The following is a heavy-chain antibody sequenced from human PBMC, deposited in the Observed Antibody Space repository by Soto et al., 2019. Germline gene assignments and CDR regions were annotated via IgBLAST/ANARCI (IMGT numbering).Heavy chain of an antibody. CDR1: GGSISSSSYY. D-gene: IGHD3-3*01. Sequence: SETLSLTCTVSGGSISSSSYYWGWIRQPPGKGLEWIGSIYYSGSTYYNPSLKIRVTISVDTSKNQFSLKLSSVTAADTAVYYCARRGYDFWSGYYAYYYGMDVWGQGTTVTVSS. J-gene: IGHJ6*02. CDR2: IYYSGST. V-gene: IGHV4-39*01. CDR3: ARRGYDFWSGYYAYYYGMDV.